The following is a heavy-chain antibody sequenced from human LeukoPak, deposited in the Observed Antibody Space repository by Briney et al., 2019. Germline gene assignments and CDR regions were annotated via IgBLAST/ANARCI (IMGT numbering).Heavy chain of an antibody. CDR2: IYTSGST. D-gene: IGHD1-14*01. Sequence: PSETQSLTCTVSGGSFSNYYWSWIRQPAGKGLEWIGRIYTSGSTNYNPSVKSRVTMSVDTSNNQFSLKLTSVTAADTAVYYCARQPPQYYGMDVWGQGTMVTVSS. J-gene: IGHJ6*02. CDR1: GGSFSNYY. CDR3: ARQPPQYYGMDV. V-gene: IGHV4-4*07.